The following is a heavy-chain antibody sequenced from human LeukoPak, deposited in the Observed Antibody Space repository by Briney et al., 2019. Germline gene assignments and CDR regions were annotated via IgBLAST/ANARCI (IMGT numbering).Heavy chain of an antibody. CDR1: EFSVGSNY. CDR2: ISYDGSNK. CDR3: AKESGSYWDY. J-gene: IGHJ4*02. D-gene: IGHD1-26*01. Sequence: GGSLRLSCAASEFSVGSNYMTWVRQAPGKGLEWVAVISYDGSNKYYADSVKGRFTISRDNSKNTLYLQMNSLRAEDTAVYYCAKESGSYWDYWGQGTLVTVSS. V-gene: IGHV3-30*18.